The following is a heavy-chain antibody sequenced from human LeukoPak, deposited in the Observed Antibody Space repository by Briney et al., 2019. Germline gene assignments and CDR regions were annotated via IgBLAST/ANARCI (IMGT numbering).Heavy chain of an antibody. V-gene: IGHV1-2*02. Sequence: ASVKVSCKASGYTFTYYYVHWVRQAPGQGLQWMGWINPNSGGTNYAQKFQGRVTMTRDTSVSTAYMELSRLRSDDTAVYYCARDRLAVATTGTFWEYYYMDVWGKGTTVTISS. D-gene: IGHD5-12*01. CDR2: INPNSGGT. J-gene: IGHJ6*03. CDR1: GYTFTYYY. CDR3: ARDRLAVATTGTFWEYYYMDV.